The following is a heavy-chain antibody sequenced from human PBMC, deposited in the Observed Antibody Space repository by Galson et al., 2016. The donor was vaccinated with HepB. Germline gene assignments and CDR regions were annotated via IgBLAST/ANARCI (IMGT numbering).Heavy chain of an antibody. Sequence: SLRLSCAASGFTFSNYWMSWVRQAPGKGLEWVANIKQDGSEKYYVDSVKGRFTISRDNAKNSLYLQMNSLRAEDTAVYYCAREGDGYNYYLNLWAFDHWGQGTLVTVSS. CDR3: AREGDGYNYYLNLWAFDH. J-gene: IGHJ4*02. CDR2: IKQDGSEK. V-gene: IGHV3-7*05. D-gene: IGHD5-24*01. CDR1: GFTFSNYW.